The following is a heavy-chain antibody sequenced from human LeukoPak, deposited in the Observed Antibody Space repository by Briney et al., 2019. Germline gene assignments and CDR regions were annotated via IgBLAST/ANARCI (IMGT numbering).Heavy chain of an antibody. CDR1: GFTFSSYA. CDR3: TREVQAAGKTLDY. V-gene: IGHV3-23*01. Sequence: GGSLRLSCAASGFTFSSYAMSWVRQAPGKGLEWVSAISGSGSSTYYAGSVKGRFTISRDNSKNTLFLQMNSLRAEDTAVYYCTREVQAAGKTLDYWGQGTLTVSS. D-gene: IGHD6-19*01. CDR2: ISGSGSST. J-gene: IGHJ4*02.